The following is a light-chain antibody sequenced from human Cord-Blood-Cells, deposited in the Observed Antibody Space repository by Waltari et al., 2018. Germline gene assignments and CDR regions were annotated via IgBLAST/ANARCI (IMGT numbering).Light chain of an antibody. CDR3: QQYNNWPPYS. V-gene: IGKV3-15*01. J-gene: IGKJ2*03. CDR1: QSVSSN. Sequence: EIVMTQSPAPLSVSTGERAPLSCRASQSVSSNLAWYQQKLGQAPRLLIYGASTRATGIPARFSGSGSGTEFTLTISSLQSEDFAVYYCQQYNNWPPYSFGQGTKLEIK. CDR2: GAS.